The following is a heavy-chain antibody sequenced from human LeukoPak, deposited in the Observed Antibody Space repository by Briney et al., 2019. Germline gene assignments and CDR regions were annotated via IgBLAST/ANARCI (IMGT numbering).Heavy chain of an antibody. D-gene: IGHD6-13*01. Sequence: GGSLRLSCAASGFTFSIYSMNWVRQAPGKGLEWVSSISSSSSYIYYADSVKGRFTISRDNAKNSLYLQMNSLRAEDTAVYYCARDKSGIAAAGLFDYWGQGTLVTVSS. V-gene: IGHV3-21*01. CDR2: ISSSSSYI. J-gene: IGHJ4*02. CDR1: GFTFSIYS. CDR3: ARDKSGIAAAGLFDY.